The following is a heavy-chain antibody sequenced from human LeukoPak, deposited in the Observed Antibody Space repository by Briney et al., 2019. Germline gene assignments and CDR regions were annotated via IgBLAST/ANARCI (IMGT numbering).Heavy chain of an antibody. V-gene: IGHV3-23*01. J-gene: IGHJ6*03. CDR1: GFTFSYYA. CDR2: ITGDSESA. Sequence: GGSLRLSCTASGFTFSYYAMSWVRQAPGKGLAWVSSITGDSESAFYADSVRGRFTVSRDNSKNTLYLQMNSLRVDDTAIYYCAKAFTVRDRYYYYYMEVWGKGTTVTVSS. CDR3: AKAFTVRDRYYYYYMEV. D-gene: IGHD4-17*01.